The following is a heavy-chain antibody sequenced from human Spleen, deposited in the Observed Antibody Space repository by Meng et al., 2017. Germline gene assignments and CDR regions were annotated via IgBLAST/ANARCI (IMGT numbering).Heavy chain of an antibody. CDR3: ARGPTTMAHDFDY. D-gene: IGHD4-11*01. CDR2: INHSGST. J-gene: IGHJ4*02. V-gene: IGHV4-34*01. Sequence: QGRLLPWGEGLLKPSETLSLPCVVSGGSFSDYYWSWIRQPPGKGLEWIGEINHSGSTNYNPSLESRATISVDTSQNNLSLKLSSVTAADSAVYYCARGPTTMAHDFDYWGQGTLVTVSS. CDR1: GGSFSDYY.